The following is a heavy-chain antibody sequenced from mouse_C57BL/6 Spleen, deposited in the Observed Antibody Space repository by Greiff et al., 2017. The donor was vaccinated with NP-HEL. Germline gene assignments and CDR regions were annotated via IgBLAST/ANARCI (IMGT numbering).Heavy chain of an antibody. J-gene: IGHJ2*01. D-gene: IGHD1-1*01. V-gene: IGHV5-6*01. CDR1: GFTFSSYG. CDR3: ARHDTTIDY. CDR2: ISSGGSYT. Sequence: EVKLMESGGDLVKPGGSLKLSCAASGFTFSSYGMSWVRQTPDKRLEWVATISSGGSYTYYPDSVKGRFTISRDNAKNTLYLQMSSLKSEDTAMYYCARHDTTIDYWGQGTTLTVSS.